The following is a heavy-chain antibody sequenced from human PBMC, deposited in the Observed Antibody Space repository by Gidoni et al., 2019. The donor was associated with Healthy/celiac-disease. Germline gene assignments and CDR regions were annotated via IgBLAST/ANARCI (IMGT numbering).Heavy chain of an antibody. J-gene: IGHJ4*02. CDR3: ARDYGYNSDY. Sequence: EVQLVESGGGFVQPGASLRLSCEASGFTFSSYWMHWVRPAPGMGLVGVSRINSDGRSTSYADSVKGRFTISRDNAKNTLYLQMNNLGAEDTAVYYCARDYGYNSDYWGQGTLVTVSS. CDR1: GFTFSSYW. V-gene: IGHV3-74*01. CDR2: INSDGRST. D-gene: IGHD5-12*01.